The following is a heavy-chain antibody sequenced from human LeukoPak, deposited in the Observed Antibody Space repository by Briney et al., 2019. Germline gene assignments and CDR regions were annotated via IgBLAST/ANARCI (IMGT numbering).Heavy chain of an antibody. J-gene: IGHJ4*02. D-gene: IGHD1-26*01. V-gene: IGHV3-30*02. CDR3: AKDHIVGGTRLEY. CDR2: IRFDSDKK. Sequence: PGGSLRLSCEASGFVFSSFGMHWVRQAPGKGAEWVTFIRFDSDKKYYEDSVKGRFTVSRDNSKNTLYLQMESLRVEDTAVYYCAKDHIVGGTRLEYWGQGTLVIVSS. CDR1: GFVFSSFG.